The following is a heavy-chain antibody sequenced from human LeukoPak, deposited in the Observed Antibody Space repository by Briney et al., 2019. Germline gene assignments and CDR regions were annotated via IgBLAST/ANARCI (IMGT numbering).Heavy chain of an antibody. CDR1: GFTFSSYS. V-gene: IGHV3-21*01. Sequence: GGSLRLSCAASGFTFSSYSMNWVRQAPGKGLEWVSSISSSSSYIYYADSVKGRFTISRDNAKNSLYLQMNSLRAEDTAVYYCARDRDGSGSAGAFDIWGQGTMVTVSS. J-gene: IGHJ3*02. D-gene: IGHD3-10*01. CDR3: ARDRDGSGSAGAFDI. CDR2: ISSSSSYI.